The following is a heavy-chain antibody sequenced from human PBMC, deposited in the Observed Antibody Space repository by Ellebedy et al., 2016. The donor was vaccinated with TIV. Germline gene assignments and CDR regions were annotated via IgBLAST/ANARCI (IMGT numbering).Heavy chain of an antibody. CDR1: GGSFSGYF. Sequence: MPSETLSLTCAVYGGSFSGYFWTWIRQPPGKGLEWTGEINHVGSTNYNPSLKSRVSISVDTSKNQFSLKLTSVTAADTAVYYCARVSNLKGADYWGQGTLVTVSS. V-gene: IGHV4-34*01. J-gene: IGHJ4*02. CDR3: ARVSNLKGADY. D-gene: IGHD3-16*01. CDR2: INHVGST.